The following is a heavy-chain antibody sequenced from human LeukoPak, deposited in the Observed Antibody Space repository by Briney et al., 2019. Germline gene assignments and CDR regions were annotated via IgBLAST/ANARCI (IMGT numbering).Heavy chain of an antibody. CDR1: GFTFSSYG. J-gene: IGHJ6*02. V-gene: IGHV3-30*03. D-gene: IGHD3-10*01. CDR3: ARPMVRGVNCYYYGMDV. Sequence: PGGSLRLSCAASGFTFSSYGMHWVRQAPGKGLEWVAVISYDGSNKYYADSVKGRFTISRDNSKNTLYLQMNSLRAEDTAVYYCARPMVRGVNCYYYGMDVWGQGTTVTVSS. CDR2: ISYDGSNK.